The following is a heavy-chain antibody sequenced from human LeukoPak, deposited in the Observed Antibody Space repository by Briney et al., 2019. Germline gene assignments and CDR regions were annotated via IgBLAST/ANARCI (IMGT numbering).Heavy chain of an antibody. D-gene: IGHD3-22*01. Sequence: PGGSLRLSCAVSGITLSNYGMSWVRQAPGKGLEWVAGISDSGGRTNYADSVKGRFTISRDNPKNTLNLQMNSLRAEDTAVYFCAKRGVVIRVILVGFHKEAHYFDSRGQGALVTVSS. CDR3: AKRGVVIRVILVGFHKEAHYFDS. CDR1: GITLSNYG. J-gene: IGHJ4*02. V-gene: IGHV3-23*01. CDR2: ISDSGGRT.